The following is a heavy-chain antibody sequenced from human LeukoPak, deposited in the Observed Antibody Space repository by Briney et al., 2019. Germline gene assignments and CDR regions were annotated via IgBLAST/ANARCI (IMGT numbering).Heavy chain of an antibody. V-gene: IGHV3-23*01. CDR2: ISGSGGST. Sequence: GGSLRLSCAASGFTFSSYAMSWVRQAPGKGLEWVSAISGSGGSTYYADSVKDRFTISRDNSKNTLYLQMNSLRAEDTAVYYCAKVQNYYGSGSPDYWGQGTLVTVSS. D-gene: IGHD3-10*01. CDR3: AKVQNYYGSGSPDY. J-gene: IGHJ4*02. CDR1: GFTFSSYA.